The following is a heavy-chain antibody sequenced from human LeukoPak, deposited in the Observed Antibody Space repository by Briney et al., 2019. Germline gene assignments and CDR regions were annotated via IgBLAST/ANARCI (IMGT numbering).Heavy chain of an antibody. Sequence: GASVKVSCKASGGTFSSYAISWVRQAPGQGLEWMGGIIPIFGTANYAQKFQGRVTITADESTSTAYMELSNLRSEDTAVYYCARVHCSSTSCRRDMYYFDYWGQGTLVTVSS. CDR1: GGTFSSYA. CDR3: ARVHCSSTSCRRDMYYFDY. J-gene: IGHJ4*02. V-gene: IGHV1-69*13. CDR2: IIPIFGTA. D-gene: IGHD2-2*01.